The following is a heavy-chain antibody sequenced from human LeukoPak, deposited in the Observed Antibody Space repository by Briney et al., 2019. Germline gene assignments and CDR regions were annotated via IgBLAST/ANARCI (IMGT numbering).Heavy chain of an antibody. J-gene: IGHJ4*02. D-gene: IGHD3-3*01. Sequence: SETLSLTCTVSGGSISSYYWSWIRQPPGKGLEWIGYIYYSGSTNYNPSLKSRVTISVDTSKNQFSLKLSSVTAADTAVYYCGRLSVYVFWSGYPYYFASGGQGPRVTVP. CDR3: GRLSVYVFWSGYPYYFAS. CDR1: GGSISSYY. V-gene: IGHV4-59*08. CDR2: IYYSGST.